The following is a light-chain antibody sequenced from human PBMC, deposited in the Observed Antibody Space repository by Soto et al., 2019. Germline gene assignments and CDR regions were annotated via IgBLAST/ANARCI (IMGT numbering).Light chain of an antibody. CDR3: SSYAGSHNLL. CDR1: SSDVGGYNY. J-gene: IGLJ2*01. Sequence: QSALTQPPSSSGSPGQSVTISCTGTSSDVGGYNYVSWYQQHPGKAPTLMIYEVSKRPSGVPDRFSGSKSGNTASLTVSGLQAEDEADYYCSSYAGSHNLLFGGGTKVTVL. V-gene: IGLV2-8*01. CDR2: EVS.